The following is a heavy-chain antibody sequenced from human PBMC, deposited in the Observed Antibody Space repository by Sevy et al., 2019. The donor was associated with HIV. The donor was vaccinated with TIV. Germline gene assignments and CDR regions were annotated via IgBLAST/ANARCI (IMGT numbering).Heavy chain of an antibody. D-gene: IGHD3-3*01. CDR2: ISAYTGDT. CDR1: GYSFNMYG. J-gene: IGHJ6*02. V-gene: IGHV1-18*01. Sequence: ASVKVSCKTSGYSFNMYGISWVRQAPGQGLEWMGWISAYTGDTDYRQMFRGKVTMTTDASTNTAYMEVRGLTSDDTAVYYCARHRPQGVVIIPGSGYHYGADFWGQGTMVTVSS. CDR3: ARHRPQGVVIIPGSGYHYGADF.